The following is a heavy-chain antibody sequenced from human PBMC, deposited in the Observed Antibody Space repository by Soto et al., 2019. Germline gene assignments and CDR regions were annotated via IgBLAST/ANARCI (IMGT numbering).Heavy chain of an antibody. CDR2: ISYDGSNK. D-gene: IGHD5-12*01. V-gene: IGHV3-30*18. CDR3: AKDGGYDKLIAY. Sequence: QVQLVESGGGVVQPGRSLRLSCAASVFTFSSSGMHWVRQAPGKGLEWVAVISYDGSNKYYADSVKGRFTISRDNSKNTLYLQMNSLRPEDTAVYYCAKDGGYDKLIAYWGQGTLVTVSS. CDR1: VFTFSSSG. J-gene: IGHJ4*02.